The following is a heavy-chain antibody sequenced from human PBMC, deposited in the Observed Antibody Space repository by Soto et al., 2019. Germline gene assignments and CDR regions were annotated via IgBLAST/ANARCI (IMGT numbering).Heavy chain of an antibody. CDR3: ARAREYYYGMDV. CDR1: GYTFTSYD. J-gene: IGHJ6*02. V-gene: IGHV1-8*01. CDR2: MNPNSGNT. Sequence: QVQLVQSGAEVKKPGASVKVSCKASGYTFTSYDINWVRQATGQGLAWMGWMNPNSGNTGYAQKFQGRGTMTRNTSISTAYMELSSLRSEDTAVYYCARAREYYYGMDVWGQGTTVTVSS.